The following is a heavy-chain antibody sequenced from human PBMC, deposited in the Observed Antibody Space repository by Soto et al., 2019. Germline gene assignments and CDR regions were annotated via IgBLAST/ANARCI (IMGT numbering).Heavy chain of an antibody. CDR3: ARTFDTITYYFDY. CDR2: ISFDGNII. V-gene: IGHV3-30-3*01. Sequence: LRLSCAASEFSFSSYAMHWIRQAPGKGLEWVAVISFDGNIIHYADSVKGRFIISRDNSKNTLYLQMHSLSGEDTAVYYCARTFDTITYYFDYWGQGTLVTVSS. D-gene: IGHD3-9*01. CDR1: EFSFSSYA. J-gene: IGHJ4*02.